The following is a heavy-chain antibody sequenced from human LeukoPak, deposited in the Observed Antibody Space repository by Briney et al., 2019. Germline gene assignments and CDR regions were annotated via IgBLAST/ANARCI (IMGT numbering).Heavy chain of an antibody. V-gene: IGHV3-23*01. Sequence: GGSLRLSCAASEFTFSSYAMSWVRQAPGKGLEWVSAISGSGGSTYYADSVKGRFTISRDNSKNTLYLQMNSLRAEDTAVYYCAGSGYSSGDFDYWGQGTLVTVSS. D-gene: IGHD5-18*01. CDR1: EFTFSSYA. CDR2: ISGSGGST. CDR3: AGSGYSSGDFDY. J-gene: IGHJ4*02.